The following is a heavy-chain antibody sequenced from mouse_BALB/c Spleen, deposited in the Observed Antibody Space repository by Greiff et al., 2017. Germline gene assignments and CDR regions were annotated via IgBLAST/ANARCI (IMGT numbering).Heavy chain of an antibody. J-gene: IGHJ4*01. CDR3: ANEKDAMDY. CDR1: GYTFTSYW. V-gene: IGHV1-7*01. Sequence: VQLQQSGAELAKPGASVKMSCKASGYTFTSYWMHWVKQRPGQGLEWIGYINPSTGYTEYNQKFKDKATLTADKSSSTAYMQLSSLTSEDSAVYYCANEKDAMDYWGQGTSVTVSS. CDR2: INPSTGYT.